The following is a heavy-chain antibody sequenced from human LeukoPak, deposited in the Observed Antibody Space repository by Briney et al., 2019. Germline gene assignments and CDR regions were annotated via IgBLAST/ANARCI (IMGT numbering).Heavy chain of an antibody. D-gene: IGHD6-13*01. CDR2: IYTSGST. CDR1: GGSISSYY. CDR3: ARDRIFKAANWFDP. V-gene: IGHV4-4*07. Sequence: SETLSLTCTVSGGSISSYYWSWIRQPAGKGLEWIGRIYTSGSTNYNPSLKSRVTMSVDTSKNQFSLKLSSVTAADTAVYYCARDRIFKAANWFDPWGQGTLVTVSS. J-gene: IGHJ5*02.